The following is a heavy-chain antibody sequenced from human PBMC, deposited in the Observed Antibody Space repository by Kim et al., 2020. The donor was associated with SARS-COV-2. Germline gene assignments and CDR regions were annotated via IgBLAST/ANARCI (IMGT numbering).Heavy chain of an antibody. CDR1: GFTFSSYS. Sequence: GGSLRLSCAASGFTFSSYSMNWVRQAPGKGLEWVSYISSSSSTIYYADSVKGRFTISRDNAKNSLYLQMNSLRDEDTAVYYCARLGDTAMVNYYYYGMDVWGQGTTVTVSS. D-gene: IGHD5-18*01. CDR3: ARLGDTAMVNYYYYGMDV. CDR2: ISSSSSTI. V-gene: IGHV3-48*02. J-gene: IGHJ6*02.